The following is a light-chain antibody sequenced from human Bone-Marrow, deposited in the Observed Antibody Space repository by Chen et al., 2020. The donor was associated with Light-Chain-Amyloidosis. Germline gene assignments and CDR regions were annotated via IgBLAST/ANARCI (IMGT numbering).Light chain of an antibody. Sequence: QSVLTQPASVSGAPGQSITISCTGTSADIGLYNSVSWYQHHPGKAPKLLLYKVTNRPSGVSSRFSGAKFDNVATLTISGVQADDEAEYYCTSYSSISPVVFGGGTKLTVL. J-gene: IGLJ2*01. CDR3: TSYSSISPVV. V-gene: IGLV2-14*01. CDR1: SADIGLYNS. CDR2: KVT.